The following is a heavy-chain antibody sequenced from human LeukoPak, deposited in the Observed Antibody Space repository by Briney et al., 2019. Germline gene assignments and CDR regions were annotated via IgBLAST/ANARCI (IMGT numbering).Heavy chain of an antibody. J-gene: IGHJ4*02. CDR2: ISYDGSNK. V-gene: IGHV3-30-3*01. CDR1: GFTFSSYA. D-gene: IGHD1-26*01. Sequence: PGMSLRLSCAASGFTFSSYAMHWVRQAPGKGLEWVAVISYDGSNKYYADSVKGRFTISRDNSKNTLYLQMNSVRAEDRAVYYCARGEVGATTWFGDYWLQGTLVSVSS. CDR3: ARGEVGATTWFGDY.